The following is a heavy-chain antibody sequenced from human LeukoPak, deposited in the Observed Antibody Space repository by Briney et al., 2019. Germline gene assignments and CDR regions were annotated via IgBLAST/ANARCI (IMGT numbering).Heavy chain of an antibody. Sequence: PSETLSLTCTVSGGSISSYYWSWIRQPPGKGLEWIGYIYYSGSTNYNPSLKSRVTISVDTSKNQFSLKLSSVTAADTAVYYCARATDLGYCSSTSCYGVGWFDPWGQGTLVTVSS. D-gene: IGHD2-2*01. V-gene: IGHV4-59*01. J-gene: IGHJ5*02. CDR2: IYYSGST. CDR3: ARATDLGYCSSTSCYGVGWFDP. CDR1: GGSISSYY.